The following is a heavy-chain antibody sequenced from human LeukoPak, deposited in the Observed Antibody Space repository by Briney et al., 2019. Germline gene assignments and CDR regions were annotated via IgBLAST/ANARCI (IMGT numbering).Heavy chain of an antibody. CDR2: IWYDGSNK. D-gene: IGHD3-9*01. CDR3: ARDPPFDGSVHFDY. CDR1: GFTFSSYG. V-gene: IGHV3-33*01. J-gene: IGHJ4*02. Sequence: PGGSLRLSRAASGFTFSSYGMHWVRQAPGKGLEWVAVIWYDGSNKYYADSVKGRFTISRDNSKNTLYLQMNSLRAEDTAVYYCARDPPFDGSVHFDYWGQGTLVTVSS.